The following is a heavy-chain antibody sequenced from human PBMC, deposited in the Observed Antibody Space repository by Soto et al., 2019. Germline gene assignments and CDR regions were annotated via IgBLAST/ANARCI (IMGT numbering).Heavy chain of an antibody. J-gene: IGHJ4*02. D-gene: IGHD3-10*02. CDR3: ARDSPLNLCSIDY. CDR2: ISSSSSYI. CDR1: GFTFSSYS. Sequence: EVQLVESGGGLVKPGGSLRLSCAASGFTFSSYSMNWVRQAPGKGLEWVSSISSSSSYIYYADSVKGRFTISRDNAKNSLYLQMNSLRAEDTAVYYCARDSPLNLCSIDYWGQGTLVTVSS. V-gene: IGHV3-21*01.